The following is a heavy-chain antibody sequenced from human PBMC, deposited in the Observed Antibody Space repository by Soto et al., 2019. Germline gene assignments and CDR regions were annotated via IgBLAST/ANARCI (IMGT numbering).Heavy chain of an antibody. Sequence: ASVKVSCKASGGTFSSYAISWVRQAPGQGLEWMGGIIPIFGTANYAQKFQGRVTITADESTSTAYMELSSLRSEDTAVYYCASHGRQLVDYYYGMDVWGQGTTVTVSS. D-gene: IGHD6-6*01. CDR3: ASHGRQLVDYYYGMDV. J-gene: IGHJ6*02. V-gene: IGHV1-69*13. CDR1: GGTFSSYA. CDR2: IIPIFGTA.